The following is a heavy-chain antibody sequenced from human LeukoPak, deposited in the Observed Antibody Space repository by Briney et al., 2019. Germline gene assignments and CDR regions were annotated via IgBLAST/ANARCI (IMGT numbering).Heavy chain of an antibody. D-gene: IGHD7-27*01. V-gene: IGHV1-2*02. CDR2: INANSGGT. CDR3: ARVPGDDYYFDY. Sequence: GASVKVSCKTSGYTLTGYYMHRVRQAPGQGVEWMGWINANSGGTNYAQKFQGRVTMTRDTSISTAYMELSRLRSDDTAVYYCARVPGDDYYFDYWGQGTLVTVSS. CDR1: GYTLTGYY. J-gene: IGHJ4*02.